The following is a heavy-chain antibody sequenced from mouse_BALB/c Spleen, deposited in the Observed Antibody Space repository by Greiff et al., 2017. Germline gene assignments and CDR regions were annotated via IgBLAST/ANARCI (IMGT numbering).Heavy chain of an antibody. CDR1: GFNIKDTY. CDR2: IDPANGNT. D-gene: IGHD2-14*01. CDR3: ARLSGYDEEYYYAMDY. J-gene: IGHJ4*01. V-gene: IGHV14-3*02. Sequence: VQLQQSGAELVKPGASVKLSCTASGFNIKDTYMHWVKQRPEQGLEWIGRIDPANGNTKYDPKFQGKATITADTSSNTAYLQLSSLTSEDTAVYYCARLSGYDEEYYYAMDYWGQGTSVTVSS.